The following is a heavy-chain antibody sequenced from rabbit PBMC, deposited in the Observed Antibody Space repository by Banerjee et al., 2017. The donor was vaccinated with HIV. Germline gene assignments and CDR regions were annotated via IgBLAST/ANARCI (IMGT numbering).Heavy chain of an antibody. J-gene: IGHJ4*01. D-gene: IGHD8-1*01. V-gene: IGHV1S40*01. Sequence: QSLEESGGDLVKPGASLTLTCTASGFSFSSSYWICWVRQAPGKGLEWIACIYAGSSGSTYYASWAKGRFTISKTSSTTVTLQMTSLTAADTATYFCTKDPYTGSGDWFTLWGQGTLVTVS. CDR3: TKDPYTGSGDWFTL. CDR2: IYAGSSGST. CDR1: GFSFSSSYW.